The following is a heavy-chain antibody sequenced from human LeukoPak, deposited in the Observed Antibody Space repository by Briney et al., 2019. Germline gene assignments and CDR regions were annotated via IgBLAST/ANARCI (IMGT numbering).Heavy chain of an antibody. Sequence: ASVKVSCKASGYTFTNYGITWMRQAPGQGLEWMGWINTYNGNTNYAQKLQGRVTITTDTSTSTAYMELRSLRSDDTAVFYCARDLVDGVGAPGAYWGQGTLVTVSS. D-gene: IGHD1-26*01. CDR3: ARDLVDGVGAPGAY. CDR2: INTYNGNT. CDR1: GYTFTNYG. V-gene: IGHV1-18*01. J-gene: IGHJ4*02.